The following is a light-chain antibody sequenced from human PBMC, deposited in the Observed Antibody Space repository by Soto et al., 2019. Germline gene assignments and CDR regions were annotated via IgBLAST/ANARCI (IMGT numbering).Light chain of an antibody. CDR1: QSVLYSSNNKNY. J-gene: IGKJ1*01. CDR3: QQYYTTPWT. Sequence: EIVMAQSPDSLAVSLGERATINCKSSQSVLYSSNNKNYLAWYQQKPGQPPKALIYWASTRESGVPDRFSGSGSGTDFTLTISSLQAEDVAVYYCQQYYTTPWTFGQGTKVDIK. V-gene: IGKV4-1*01. CDR2: WAS.